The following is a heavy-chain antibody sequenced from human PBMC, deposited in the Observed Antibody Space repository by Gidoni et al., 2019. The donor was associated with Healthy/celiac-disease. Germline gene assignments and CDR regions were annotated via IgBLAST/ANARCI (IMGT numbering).Heavy chain of an antibody. J-gene: IGHJ3*02. CDR2: IYYSGST. D-gene: IGHD2-15*01. Sequence: QVQLQESGPGLVKPSQTLPLTCTVSGGSISSGGYYWSWIRQHPGKGLEWIGYIYYSGSTYYNPSLKSRVTISVDTSKNQFSLKLSSVTAADTAVYYCARDAVVTSYGAFDIWGQGTMVTVSS. V-gene: IGHV4-31*03. CDR3: ARDAVVTSYGAFDI. CDR1: GGSISSGGYY.